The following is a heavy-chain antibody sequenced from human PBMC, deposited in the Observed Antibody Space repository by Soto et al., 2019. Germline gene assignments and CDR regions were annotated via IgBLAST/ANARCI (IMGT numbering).Heavy chain of an antibody. D-gene: IGHD3-22*01. CDR3: ARDRGSSSGYYPYWFDP. V-gene: IGHV1-69*13. CDR1: GGTFSSYA. J-gene: IGHJ5*02. Sequence: ASVKVSCKASGGTFSSYAITWVRQAPGQGLEWMGGIIPIFGTANYAQKFQGRVTITADESTSTAYMELSSLRSEDTAVYYCARDRGSSSGYYPYWFDPWGQGTLVTVSS. CDR2: IIPIFGTA.